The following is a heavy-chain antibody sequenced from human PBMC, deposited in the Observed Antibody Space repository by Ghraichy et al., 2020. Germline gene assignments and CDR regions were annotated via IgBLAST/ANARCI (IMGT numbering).Heavy chain of an antibody. J-gene: IGHJ4*02. D-gene: IGHD3-22*01. CDR2: IYTSGST. CDR3: ARRSRGSGYYFDY. Sequence: SETLSLTCTVSGGSISSYYWSWIRQPPGKGLEWIGYIYTSGSTNYNPSLKSRVTISVDTSKNQFSLKLSSVTAADTAVYYCARRSRGSGYYFDYWGQGTLVTVSS. CDR1: GGSISSYY. V-gene: IGHV4-4*09.